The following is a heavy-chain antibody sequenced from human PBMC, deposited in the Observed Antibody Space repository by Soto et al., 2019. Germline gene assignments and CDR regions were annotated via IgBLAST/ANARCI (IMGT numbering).Heavy chain of an antibody. CDR1: GGSITNYY. CDR2: IQYNGYS. D-gene: IGHD3-10*01. V-gene: IGHV4-59*08. CDR3: ARHGFGSLHGLVDV. Sequence: QVQLQESGPGLVKPSETLSLTCTLSGGSITNYYCSWFRQPPGKGLEWIGYIQYNGYSAYNLSLKRRVTMSRDTPKTQFSLMLESVTATDTAVYYCARHGFGSLHGLVDVWGQGTTVIVSS. J-gene: IGHJ6*02.